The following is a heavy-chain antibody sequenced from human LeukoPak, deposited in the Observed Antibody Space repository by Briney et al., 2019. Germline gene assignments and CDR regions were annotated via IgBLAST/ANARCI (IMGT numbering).Heavy chain of an antibody. J-gene: IGHJ5*02. CDR3: ARRGTRYTSINWFDP. Sequence: SETLSLTCSVSGVSINNNNYYWGWIRQPPGKGLEWIGSFYYSGNSYYNPSLKSRATISGDTSKNQFSLNLISVTAADTAVYSCARRGTRYTSINWFDPWGHGTLVTVSS. CDR1: GVSINNNNYY. V-gene: IGHV4-39*01. CDR2: FYYSGNS. D-gene: IGHD6-13*01.